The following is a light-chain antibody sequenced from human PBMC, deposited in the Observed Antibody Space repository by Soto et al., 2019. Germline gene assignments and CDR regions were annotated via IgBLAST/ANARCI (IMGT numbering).Light chain of an antibody. V-gene: IGKV3-20*01. CDR3: HQYDTASIT. CDR2: GAS. J-gene: IGKJ5*01. Sequence: EIVLTQSPGTLSSSGGDRVTLSCRASQSVRSTSLAWYQKQPGQAPRLLIYGASSRATGIPDRFSGSGSGTDFTLTISRLEPEDVAAYYCHQYDTASITFGQGTRLEIK. CDR1: QSVRSTS.